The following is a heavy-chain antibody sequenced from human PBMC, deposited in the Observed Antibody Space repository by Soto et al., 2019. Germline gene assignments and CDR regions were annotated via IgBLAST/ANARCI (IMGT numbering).Heavy chain of an antibody. CDR3: ARGGPVVVVTAALDY. Sequence: QVQLMQSGAEVKKPGASVKVSCKASGDTFTDYYIHWVRQAPGQGLEWMGTVNPSGGHTTYAQHFLVRVNMTRDTSTSTLYMELPSVTSDATAIYCGARGGPVVVVTAALDYWGQRTMVTVSS. CDR2: VNPSGGHT. D-gene: IGHD2-21*02. CDR1: GDTFTDYY. J-gene: IGHJ4*02. V-gene: IGHV1-46*01.